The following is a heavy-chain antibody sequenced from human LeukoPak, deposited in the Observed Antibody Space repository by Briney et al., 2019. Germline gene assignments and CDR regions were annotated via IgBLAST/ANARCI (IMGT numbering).Heavy chain of an antibody. Sequence: GESLKISCKGSGYSFTTYWIGWVRQMPGKGLEWMGIIYPGDSDTRYSPSFQGQVTISADKSISTAYLQWSSLMASDTAMYYCASGPPPYYYDTSGYYWGQGTLVTVSS. CDR2: IYPGDSDT. J-gene: IGHJ4*02. V-gene: IGHV5-51*01. CDR1: GYSFTTYW. D-gene: IGHD3-22*01. CDR3: ASGPPPYYYDTSGYY.